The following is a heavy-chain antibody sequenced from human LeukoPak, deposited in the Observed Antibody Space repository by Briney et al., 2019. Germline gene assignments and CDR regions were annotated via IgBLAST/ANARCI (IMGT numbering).Heavy chain of an antibody. V-gene: IGHV3-64D*06. CDR1: GFTFSTYP. Sequence: PGGSLRLSCSASGFTFSTYPMHWVRQAPGKGLEYVSAMTSNGGSTYYADSVKGRFTISRDNSKNTLYLQMSSLRAEDTAVYYCVKSTINMMAFDLWGPGTMVTVSS. CDR3: VKSTINMMAFDL. CDR2: MTSNGGST. D-gene: IGHD3-22*01. J-gene: IGHJ3*01.